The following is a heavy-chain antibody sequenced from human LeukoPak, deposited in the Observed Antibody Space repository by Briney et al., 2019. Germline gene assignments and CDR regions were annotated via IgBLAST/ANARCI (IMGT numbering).Heavy chain of an antibody. V-gene: IGHV4-30-4*01. CDR1: GGSISSGDYY. J-gene: IGHJ5*02. CDR2: IYYSGST. Sequence: PSETLSLTCTVSGGSISSGDYYWSWIRQLPGKGLEWIGYIYYSGSTYYNPSLKSRVTISVDTSKNQFSLKLSSVTAADTAVYYCARGATGYCSGGSCSYNWFDPWGQGTLVTVSS. D-gene: IGHD2-15*01. CDR3: ARGATGYCSGGSCSYNWFDP.